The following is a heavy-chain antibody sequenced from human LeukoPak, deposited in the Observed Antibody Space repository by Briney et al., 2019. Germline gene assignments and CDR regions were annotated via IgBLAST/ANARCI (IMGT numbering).Heavy chain of an antibody. CDR2: ICPDGTVT. CDR1: GFTFSTYC. J-gene: IGHJ4*02. Sequence: GGSLRLSCAASGFTFSTYCMHWVRQAPGKGPMWVSRICPDGTVTNYADSVKARFIISRDNARNTVYLQMNSLRVEDTAVYYCVRDFRSADYWGQGTPVTVSS. V-gene: IGHV3-74*01. CDR3: VRDFRSADY.